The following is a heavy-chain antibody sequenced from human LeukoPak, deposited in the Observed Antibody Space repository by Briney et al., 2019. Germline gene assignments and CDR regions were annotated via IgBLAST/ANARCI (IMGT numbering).Heavy chain of an antibody. CDR2: ITGDCNYI. CDR1: GFTFSRYW. J-gene: IGHJ4*02. V-gene: IGHV3-21*01. D-gene: IGHD3-3*01. CDR3: ARERNFYYFDY. Sequence: PGGSLRLSCAASGFTFSRYWMHWVRQAPGKGLEWVSSITGDCNYIFYADSAKGRFTISRDNAQNSLFLELNSLRGEDTAVYYCARERNFYYFDYWGQGALVTVSS.